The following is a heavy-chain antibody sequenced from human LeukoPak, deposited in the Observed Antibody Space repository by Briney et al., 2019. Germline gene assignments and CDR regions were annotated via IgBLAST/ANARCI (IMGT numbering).Heavy chain of an antibody. CDR2: IKQDGTEK. Sequence: GGSLRLSRAASGFTFSSYEMNWVRQAPGKGLEWVANIKQDGTEKYYVDSVKGRFTISRDNAKNSLYLQMNSLRVEDTAVYYCAKVANYYYGSETYEHWGQGTPVTASS. CDR1: GFTFSSYE. CDR3: AKVANYYYGSETYEH. D-gene: IGHD3-10*01. V-gene: IGHV3-7*01. J-gene: IGHJ1*01.